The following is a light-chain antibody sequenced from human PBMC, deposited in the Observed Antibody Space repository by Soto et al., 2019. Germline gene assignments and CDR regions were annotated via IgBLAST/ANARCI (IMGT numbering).Light chain of an antibody. CDR2: NTN. J-gene: IGLJ3*02. V-gene: IGLV8-61*01. Sequence: QAVVTQEPSFSVSPGRTVTLTCGLSSGSVSTSYYPSWYQQTPGQAPRTLIYNTNTRSSGVPDRFSGSILGNKAALTITGAPGDDESDYYCVLYMGRGISVFGGGTKVTVL. CDR3: VLYMGRGISV. CDR1: SGSVSTSYY.